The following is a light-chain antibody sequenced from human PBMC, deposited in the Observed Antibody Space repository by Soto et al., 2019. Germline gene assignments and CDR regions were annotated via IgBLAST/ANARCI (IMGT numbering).Light chain of an antibody. CDR2: SAS. CDR1: QRISSY. CDR3: QQSYKTPLT. V-gene: IGKV1-39*01. Sequence: DIQMTQSPSSLSASVGDRVTITCRASQRISSYLNWYQQRPGKAPKLLIYSASNLQSGVPSTFSGSGSGTDFTLTISYLQPEDFATYYCQQSYKTPLTFGGGTKVEIK. J-gene: IGKJ4*01.